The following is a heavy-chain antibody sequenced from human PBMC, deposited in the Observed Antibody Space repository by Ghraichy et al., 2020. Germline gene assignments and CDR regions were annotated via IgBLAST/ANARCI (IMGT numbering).Heavy chain of an antibody. J-gene: IGHJ4*02. Sequence: ASVKVSCKASGYTFTSYYMHWVRQAPGQGLEWMGVINPSGGGTSYAQKFQGRVTMTRDTSTSTVYMELSSLRSEDTAVYYCAKARREGRFLESSEYWGQGTLVTVSS. CDR3: AKARREGRFLESSEY. V-gene: IGHV1-46*03. CDR2: INPSGGGT. D-gene: IGHD3-3*01. CDR1: GYTFTSYY.